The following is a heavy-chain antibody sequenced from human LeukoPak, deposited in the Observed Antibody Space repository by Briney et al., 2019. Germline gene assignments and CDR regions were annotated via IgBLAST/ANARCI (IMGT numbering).Heavy chain of an antibody. CDR1: GFTFSSFD. Sequence: HPGGSLRLSCAASGFTFSSFDMHWVRQPTGQGPEWVSTIGTASDTYYPGSVEGRFTLSRDNAKNSLYLQMNSLTAGDTAVYYCARGPPRGKYYYMDVWGKGTTVTVSS. V-gene: IGHV3-13*01. J-gene: IGHJ6*03. CDR3: ARGPPRGKYYYMDV. CDR2: IGTASDT. D-gene: IGHD1-1*01.